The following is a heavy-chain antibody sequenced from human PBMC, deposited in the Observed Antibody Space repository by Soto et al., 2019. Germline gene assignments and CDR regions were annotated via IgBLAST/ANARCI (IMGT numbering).Heavy chain of an antibody. D-gene: IGHD6-19*01. Sequence: EVQLLESGGGLVQPGGSLRLSCAASGFTFSSYAMSWVRQAPGKGLEWVSAISGSGGSTYYADSVKGRFTISRDNSKNTLYLQMNSRRAEDTAVYYCAKDRYSSGWYGGFDPWGQGTLVTVSS. CDR3: AKDRYSSGWYGGFDP. J-gene: IGHJ5*02. CDR2: ISGSGGST. V-gene: IGHV3-23*01. CDR1: GFTFSSYA.